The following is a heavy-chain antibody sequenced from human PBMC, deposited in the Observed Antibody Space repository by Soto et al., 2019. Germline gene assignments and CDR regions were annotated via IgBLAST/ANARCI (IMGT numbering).Heavy chain of an antibody. CDR2: IYHSGTT. CDR3: ASSVDSSGWHDAFNI. V-gene: IGHV4-30-2*01. J-gene: IGHJ3*02. CDR1: GDSISSVGYS. Sequence: LSLTCSVSGDSISSVGYSWSWIRQPPGGGLEWLGYIYHSGTTYSNPSLQSRLTVSVDRSKNEFSLNLNSVTAADTALYYCASSVDSSGWHDAFNIWGRGTLVTVSS. D-gene: IGHD6-19*01.